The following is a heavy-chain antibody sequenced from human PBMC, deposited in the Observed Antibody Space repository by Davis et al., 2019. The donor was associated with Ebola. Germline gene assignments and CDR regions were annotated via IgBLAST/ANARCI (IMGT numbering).Heavy chain of an antibody. J-gene: IGHJ4*02. CDR1: GYTFTSYG. V-gene: IGHV1-18*04. CDR2: ISAYNGNT. Sequence: ASVKVSCKASGYTFTSYGISWVRQAPGQGLEWMGWISAYNGNTNYAQKLQGRVTMTTDTSTSTAYMELRSLRSDDTAVYYCARDRLLYDILTGYRGADYWGQGTLVTVSS. CDR3: ARDRLLYDILTGYRGADY. D-gene: IGHD3-9*01.